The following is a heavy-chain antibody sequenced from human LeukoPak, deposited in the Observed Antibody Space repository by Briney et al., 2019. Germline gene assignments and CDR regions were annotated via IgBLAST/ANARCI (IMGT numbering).Heavy chain of an antibody. J-gene: IGHJ4*02. Sequence: GGSLRLSCAASGFTFSDYFMTWLRQAPGKGLEGVAYISGSGSNKYYADSVKGRFTISRDNAKNSLYLQMTSLRVEDTAVYYCATSQSSVAGIIGDWGQGTLVTVSS. CDR1: GFTFSDYF. CDR3: ATSQSSVAGIIGD. V-gene: IGHV3-11*04. D-gene: IGHD6-19*01. CDR2: ISGSGSNK.